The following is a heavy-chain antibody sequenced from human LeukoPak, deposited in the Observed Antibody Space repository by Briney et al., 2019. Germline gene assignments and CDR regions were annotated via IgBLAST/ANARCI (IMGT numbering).Heavy chain of an antibody. CDR2: IYHSGST. CDR1: GGSISSGGYY. D-gene: IGHD4-17*01. CDR3: ARVPKAYGDDGASFDY. V-gene: IGHV4-30-2*01. Sequence: SETLSLTCTVSGGSISSGGYYWSWIRQPPGKGLEWIGYIYHSGSTYYNPSLKSRVTISVDRSKNQFSLKLSSVTAADTAVYYCARVPKAYGDDGASFDYWGQGTLVTVSS. J-gene: IGHJ4*02.